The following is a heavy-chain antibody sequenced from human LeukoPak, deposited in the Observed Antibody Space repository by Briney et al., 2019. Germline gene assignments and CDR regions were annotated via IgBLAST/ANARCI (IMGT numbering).Heavy chain of an antibody. CDR2: INHSGST. CDR3: ARRRYSSGWYAYFDY. CDR1: GGSCSGYY. V-gene: IGHV4-34*01. Sequence: TSETLSLTCAVYGGSCSGYYWSWIRQPPGKGLEWIGEINHSGSTNYNPSLKSRVTISVDTSKNQFSLKLSSVTAADTAVYYCARRRYSSGWYAYFDYWGQGTLVTVSS. D-gene: IGHD6-19*01. J-gene: IGHJ4*02.